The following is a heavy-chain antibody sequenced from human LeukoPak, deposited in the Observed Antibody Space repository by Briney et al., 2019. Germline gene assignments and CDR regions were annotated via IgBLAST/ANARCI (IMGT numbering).Heavy chain of an antibody. CDR2: IYTSGST. D-gene: IGHD3-3*01. Sequence: SETLSLTCTVSGGSISSYYWSWIRQPAGKGLEWIGRIYTSGSTNYNPSLKSRVTMSVDTSKNQFSLKLSSVTAADTAVYYCARCSVGVVMMYFDYWGQGTLVTVSS. V-gene: IGHV4-4*07. CDR3: ARCSVGVVMMYFDY. CDR1: GGSISSYY. J-gene: IGHJ4*02.